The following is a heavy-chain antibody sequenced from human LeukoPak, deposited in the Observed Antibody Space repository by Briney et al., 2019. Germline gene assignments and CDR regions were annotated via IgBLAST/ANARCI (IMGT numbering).Heavy chain of an antibody. D-gene: IGHD3-22*01. V-gene: IGHV3-21*01. Sequence: PGGSLRLSCAASGFTFSSYSMNWVRQAPGKGLEWVSSISSSTSYIYYADSVKGRFPISRDNDKNSLYLQMNSLRAEDTAVYYCARDGSSSGYLVYGMDVWGQGTTVTVSS. CDR2: ISSSTSYI. J-gene: IGHJ6*02. CDR1: GFTFSSYS. CDR3: ARDGSSSGYLVYGMDV.